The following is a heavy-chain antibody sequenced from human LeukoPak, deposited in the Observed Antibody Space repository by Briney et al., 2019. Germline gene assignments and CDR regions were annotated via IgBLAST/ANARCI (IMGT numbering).Heavy chain of an antibody. D-gene: IGHD1-26*01. CDR2: ISSSGSTI. Sequence: PGGSLRLSCAASGFTFSSYEMNWVRQAPGKGLEWVSYISSSGSTIHYADSVKGRFTISRDNAKNSLYLQMNSLRAEDTAVYYCARGASGSYELWFDPWGQGTLVTVSS. J-gene: IGHJ5*02. CDR1: GFTFSSYE. CDR3: ARGASGSYELWFDP. V-gene: IGHV3-48*03.